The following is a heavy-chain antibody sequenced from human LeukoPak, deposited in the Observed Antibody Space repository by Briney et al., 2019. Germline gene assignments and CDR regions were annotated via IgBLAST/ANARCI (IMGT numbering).Heavy chain of an antibody. V-gene: IGHV3-74*01. J-gene: IGHJ4*02. CDR2: INTDGSST. CDR1: GFTFSRYW. CDR3: TRGYPIFDY. D-gene: IGHD3-16*02. Sequence: GGSLRLSCAASGFTFSRYWMHWVRQAPGKGLVWVSRINTDGSSTSYADSVKSRFTISRDNAKNTLYLQMNSLRVEDTAVYYCTRGYPIFDYWGQGTLVTVSS.